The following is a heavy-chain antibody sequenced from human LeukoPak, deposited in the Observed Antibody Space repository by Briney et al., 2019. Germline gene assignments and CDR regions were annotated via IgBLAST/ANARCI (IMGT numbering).Heavy chain of an antibody. CDR1: GYTFTGYY. J-gene: IGHJ6*03. D-gene: IGHD3-10*01. CDR3: ARDRWFGEGPPYYYMDV. V-gene: IGHV1-2*02. Sequence: GASVKVSCKASGYTFTGYYMHWVRQAPGQGLEWMGWINPNSGGTNYAQKFQGRGTMTRDTSISTAYMELSRLRSDDTAVYYCARDRWFGEGPPYYYMDVWDKGTTVTVSS. CDR2: INPNSGGT.